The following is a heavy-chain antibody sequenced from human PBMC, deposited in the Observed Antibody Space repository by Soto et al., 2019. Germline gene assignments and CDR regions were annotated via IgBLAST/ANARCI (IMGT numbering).Heavy chain of an antibody. CDR1: GGSISSYY. V-gene: IGHV4-59*01. J-gene: IGHJ5*02. CDR2: IYYSGST. Sequence: QVQLQESGPGLVKPSETLSLTCTVSGGSISSYYWSWIRQPPGKGLEWIGYIYYSGSTNYNPSLNSRVTRSVDTSKEQFSLKRSFLSAADTAVYDCARFREHRYAPWGQGTLVTVSS. D-gene: IGHD2-8*01. CDR3: ARFREHRYAP.